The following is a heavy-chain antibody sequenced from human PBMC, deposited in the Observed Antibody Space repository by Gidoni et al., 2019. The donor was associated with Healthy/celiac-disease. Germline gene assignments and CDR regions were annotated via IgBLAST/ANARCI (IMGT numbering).Heavy chain of an antibody. J-gene: IGHJ4*02. CDR3: ARHGGEDIVVVPAATIRPLDY. CDR2: IYPGDSDT. Sequence: EVQLVQSGAEVKKPGESLKISCQGSGYSFTSSWIGWVRQMPGKGLEWMGIIYPGDSDTRYSPSFQGQVTISADKSISTAYLQWSSLKASDTAMYYCARHGGEDIVVVPAATIRPLDYWGQGTLVTVSS. V-gene: IGHV5-51*01. CDR1: GYSFTSSW. D-gene: IGHD2-2*01.